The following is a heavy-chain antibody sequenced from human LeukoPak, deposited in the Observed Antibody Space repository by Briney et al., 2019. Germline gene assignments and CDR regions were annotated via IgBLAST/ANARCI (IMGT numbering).Heavy chain of an antibody. D-gene: IGHD4-17*01. CDR2: IHSSGGT. CDR3: IVFGDSNH. CDR1: GFTGSNNY. J-gene: IGHJ5*02. Sequence: GGSLRLSCAASGFTGSNNYMSWVRQAPGKGLEWVSAIHSSGGTYYADSVKGRFTISRDTSKNILYLQINSLRVEDTAVYYCIVFGDSNHWGQGTLVTVSS. V-gene: IGHV3-53*01.